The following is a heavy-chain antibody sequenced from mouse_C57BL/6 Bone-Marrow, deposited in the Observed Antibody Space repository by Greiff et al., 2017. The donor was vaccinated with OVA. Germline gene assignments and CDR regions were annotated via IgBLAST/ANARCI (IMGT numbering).Heavy chain of an antibody. CDR2: INPSTGGT. D-gene: IGHD1-1*01. CDR1: GYSFTGYY. Sequence: EVQLQQSGPELVKPGASVKITCKASGYSFTGYYMNWVKQSPEKSLEWIGEINPSTGGTTYNQKFKAKATLTVDKSSSTAYMQLKSLTSEDSAVYYCARDYYGSSYVGYWGQGTTLTVSS. J-gene: IGHJ2*01. CDR3: ARDYYGSSYVGY. V-gene: IGHV1-42*01.